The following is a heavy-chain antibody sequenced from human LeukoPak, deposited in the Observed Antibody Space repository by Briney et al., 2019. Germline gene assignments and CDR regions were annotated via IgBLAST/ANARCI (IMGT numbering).Heavy chain of an antibody. Sequence: SETLSLTCAVYGGSFSGYYWHWIRQPPGKGLEWIGEINHRGSTNYNPSLKSRVSISVGTSKNQFSLKLSSVTAADTAVYYCARGRTTYDYVWGSYRPPDYWGQGTLVTVSS. J-gene: IGHJ4*02. CDR1: GGSFSGYY. CDR2: INHRGST. CDR3: ARGRTTYDYVWGSYRPPDY. D-gene: IGHD3-16*02. V-gene: IGHV4-34*01.